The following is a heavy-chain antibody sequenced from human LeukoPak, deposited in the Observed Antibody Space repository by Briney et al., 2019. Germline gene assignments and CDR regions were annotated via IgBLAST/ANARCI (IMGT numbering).Heavy chain of an antibody. CDR2: INRDGSTT. CDR1: GFTFSNYW. V-gene: IGHV3-74*03. D-gene: IGHD1-26*01. Sequence: GGSLSLSCAASGFTFSNYWVHWVRQAPGKGLVWVSRINRDGSTTKDADSVEALFTGSRDNAKNTLNLQMNSLRAEDTAVYYCARDKKSGKSSEIDYWGQGTLVTVSS. CDR3: ARDKKSGKSSEIDY. J-gene: IGHJ4*02.